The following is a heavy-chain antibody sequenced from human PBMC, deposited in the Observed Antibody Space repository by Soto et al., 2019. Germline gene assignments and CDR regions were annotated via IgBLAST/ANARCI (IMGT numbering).Heavy chain of an antibody. D-gene: IGHD3-16*01. Sequence: QITLKESGPTLVKPTQTLTLTCTFSGFSLSTSGMGVGWIRQPPGKALEWLALIYWDDDKRYSPSLKSRLTITKDTSKNQVVLTMTNMDPVDTATYYCAHSLYDYVWGTNWFDPWGQGTLVTVSS. V-gene: IGHV2-5*02. CDR3: AHSLYDYVWGTNWFDP. CDR1: GFSLSTSGMG. CDR2: IYWDDDK. J-gene: IGHJ5*02.